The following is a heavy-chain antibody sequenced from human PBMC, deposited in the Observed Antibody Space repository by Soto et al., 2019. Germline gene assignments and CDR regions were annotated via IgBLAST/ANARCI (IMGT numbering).Heavy chain of an antibody. CDR3: ASLFPLGY. J-gene: IGHJ4*02. Sequence: LSLTCTVSGGSISSSSYYWGWIRQPPGKGLEWIGSIYYSGSTYYNPSLKSRVTISVDTSKNQFSLKLSSVTAADTAVYYCASLFPLGYWGQGTLVTVSS. D-gene: IGHD2-21*01. CDR2: IYYSGST. V-gene: IGHV4-39*01. CDR1: GGSISSSSYY.